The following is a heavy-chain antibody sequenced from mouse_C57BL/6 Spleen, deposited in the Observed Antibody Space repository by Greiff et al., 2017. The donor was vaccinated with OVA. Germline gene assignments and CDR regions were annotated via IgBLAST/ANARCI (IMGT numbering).Heavy chain of an antibody. CDR2: INPNNGGT. V-gene: IGHV1-18*01. CDR1: GYTFTDYN. CDR3: ARIYYYGSSYEGYYAMDY. D-gene: IGHD1-1*01. Sequence: EVQLQQSGPELVKPGASVKIPCKASGYTFTDYNMDWVKQSHGKSLEWIGDINPNNGGTIYNQKFKGKATLTVDKSSSTAYMELRSLTSEDTAVYYCARIYYYGSSYEGYYAMDYWGQGTSVTVSS. J-gene: IGHJ4*01.